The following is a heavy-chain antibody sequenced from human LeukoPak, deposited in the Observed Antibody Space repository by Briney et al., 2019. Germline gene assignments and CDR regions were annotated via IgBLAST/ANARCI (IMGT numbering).Heavy chain of an antibody. CDR3: ARDRRYYGSGTMGGGDY. CDR1: GFTFSSYA. CDR2: ISYDGSNK. D-gene: IGHD3-10*01. V-gene: IGHV3-30-3*01. Sequence: PGRSLRLSCAASGFTFSSYAMHWVRQAPGKGLEWVAVISYDGSNKYYADSVKGRFTISRDNSKNTLYLQMNSLRAEDTAVYYCARDRRYYGSGTMGGGDYWGQGTLVTVSS. J-gene: IGHJ4*02.